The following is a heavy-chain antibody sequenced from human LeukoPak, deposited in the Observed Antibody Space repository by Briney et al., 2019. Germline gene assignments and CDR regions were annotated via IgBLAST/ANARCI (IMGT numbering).Heavy chain of an antibody. CDR2: MYYSGSS. CDR1: GDSVSSYY. V-gene: IGHV4-59*02. J-gene: IGHJ4*02. CDR3: ARDPRGFGGGGGYFDY. D-gene: IGHD3-3*01. Sequence: SETLSLTCTVSGDSVSSYYWNWIRQPPRKGLEWIGFMYYSGSSNYNPSLKSRVTISVDTSKNQFSLKLSSVTAADTGVYYCARDPRGFGGGGGYFDYWGQGILVTVSS.